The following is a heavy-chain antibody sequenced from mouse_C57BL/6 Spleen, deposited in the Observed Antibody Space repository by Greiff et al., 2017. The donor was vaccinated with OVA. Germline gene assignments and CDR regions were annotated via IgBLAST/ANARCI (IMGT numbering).Heavy chain of an antibody. CDR1: GYTFTSYG. CDR2: IYPRSGNT. CDR3: ARWDYDGPYAMGY. J-gene: IGHJ4*01. Sequence: VQRVESGAELVRPGASVKLSCKASGYTFTSYGISWVQQRTGQGLEWIGEIYPRSGNTYYNEKFKGKATLTADKSSSTAYMELRSLTSEDSAVYFCARWDYDGPYAMGYWGQGTSVTVSS. D-gene: IGHD2-3*01. V-gene: IGHV1-81*01.